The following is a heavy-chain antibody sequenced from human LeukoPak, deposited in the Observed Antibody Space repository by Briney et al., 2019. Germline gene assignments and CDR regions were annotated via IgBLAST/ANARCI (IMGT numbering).Heavy chain of an antibody. V-gene: IGHV3-11*01. J-gene: IGHJ4*02. CDR1: GFTFSDYY. CDR2: ISSSGSTI. Sequence: GGSLRLSCAASGFTFSDYYMSWIRQAPVKGLEWVSYISSSGSTIYYADSVKGRFTISRDNAKNSLYLQMNSLRAEDTAVYYCAGSYYYDSSEYWGQGTLVTVSS. CDR3: AGSYYYDSSEY. D-gene: IGHD3-22*01.